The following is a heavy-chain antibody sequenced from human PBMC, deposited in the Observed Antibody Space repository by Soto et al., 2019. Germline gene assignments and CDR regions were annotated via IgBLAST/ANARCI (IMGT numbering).Heavy chain of an antibody. Sequence: ASVKVSCKTSGYTFTSYGISWVRQAPGQGLEWMAWISAYNGNTNYAQKLQGRVTMTTDTSTSTAYMELRSLISDDTAVYYCPRGIAAACHFDYWGQGTLVTVSS. D-gene: IGHD6-13*01. CDR1: GYTFTSYG. J-gene: IGHJ4*02. CDR3: PRGIAAACHFDY. V-gene: IGHV1-18*01. CDR2: ISAYNGNT.